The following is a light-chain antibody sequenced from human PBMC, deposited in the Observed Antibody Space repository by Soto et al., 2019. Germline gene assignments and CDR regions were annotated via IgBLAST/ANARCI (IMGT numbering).Light chain of an antibody. CDR1: QSISNW. CDR2: DAS. CDR3: QQSYSIPPIT. Sequence: DIQMTQSPSTLSASVGDRVTITCRASQSISNWLAWYQQRPGKAPKLLIYDASSLQRGVPSRFSGSRSGTEFTLTINSLQADDFATYYCQQSYSIPPITFGQGTRLEIK. J-gene: IGKJ5*01. V-gene: IGKV1-5*01.